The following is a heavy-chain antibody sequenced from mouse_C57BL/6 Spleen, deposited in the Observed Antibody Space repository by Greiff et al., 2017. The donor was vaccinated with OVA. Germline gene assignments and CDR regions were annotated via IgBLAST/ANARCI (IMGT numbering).Heavy chain of an antibody. CDR1: GYAFSSSW. J-gene: IGHJ2*01. Sequence: QVQLQQSGPELVKPGASVKISCKASGYAFSSSWMNWVKRRPGKGLEWIGRIYPGDGDTNYNGKFKGKATLTADKSSSTAYMQLSSLTSEDSAVYFCARSAAQATSPFFDYWGQGTTLTVSS. CDR3: ARSAAQATSPFFDY. CDR2: IYPGDGDT. D-gene: IGHD3-2*02. V-gene: IGHV1-82*01.